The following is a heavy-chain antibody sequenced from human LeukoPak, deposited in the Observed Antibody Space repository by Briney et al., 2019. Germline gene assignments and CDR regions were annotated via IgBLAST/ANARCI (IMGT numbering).Heavy chain of an antibody. CDR1: GYTFTGYY. Sequence: GASVKVSCKASGYTFTGYYMHWVRQAPGQGLEWMGWINPNSGGTNYAQKFQGRVTMTTDTSTSTAYMELRSLRSDDTAVYYCARFPHDYGADFYYYYMDVWGKGTTVTISS. CDR3: ARFPHDYGADFYYYYMDV. V-gene: IGHV1-2*02. D-gene: IGHD4-17*01. CDR2: INPNSGGT. J-gene: IGHJ6*03.